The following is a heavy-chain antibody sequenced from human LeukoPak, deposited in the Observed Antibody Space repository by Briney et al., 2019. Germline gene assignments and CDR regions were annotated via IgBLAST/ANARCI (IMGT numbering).Heavy chain of an antibody. J-gene: IGHJ4*02. CDR2: IYRGGST. CDR1: GFTFSNAW. V-gene: IGHV3-53*01. D-gene: IGHD6-19*01. Sequence: PGGSLRLSCAASGFTFSNAWMSWVRQAPGKGLEWVSVIYRGGSTYYADSVKGRFTISRDNSKNTLYLQMNSLRAEDTAVYYCAKGSYSSGWYESDYWGQGTLVTVSS. CDR3: AKGSYSSGWYESDY.